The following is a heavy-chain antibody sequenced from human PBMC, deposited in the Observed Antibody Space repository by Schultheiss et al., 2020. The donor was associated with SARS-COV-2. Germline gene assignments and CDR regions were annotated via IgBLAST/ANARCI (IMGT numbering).Heavy chain of an antibody. J-gene: IGHJ5*02. CDR1: GYTFTSYG. Sequence: ASVKVSCKASGYTFTSYGISWVRQAPGQGLEWMGWISAYNGNTNYAQKFQGRVTMTRNTSISTAYMELSSLRSEDTAVYYCARGMFRLYCSGGSCYQNWFDPWGQGTLVTVSS. CDR2: ISAYNGNT. V-gene: IGHV1-18*01. CDR3: ARGMFRLYCSGGSCYQNWFDP. D-gene: IGHD2-15*01.